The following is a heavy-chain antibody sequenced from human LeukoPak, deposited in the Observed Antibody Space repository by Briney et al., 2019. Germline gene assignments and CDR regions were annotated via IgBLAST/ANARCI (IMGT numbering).Heavy chain of an antibody. CDR1: GFTFSSYA. J-gene: IGHJ4*02. Sequence: LGGSLRLSCAASGFTFSSYAMSWVRQTPGKGLEWVSAISGSGGSTYYADSVKGRFTISRDNSKNTLYLQMNSLRAEDTAVYYCAKDINDLSPYYDSSGYYNYWGQGTLVTVSS. D-gene: IGHD3-22*01. V-gene: IGHV3-23*01. CDR3: AKDINDLSPYYDSSGYYNY. CDR2: ISGSGGST.